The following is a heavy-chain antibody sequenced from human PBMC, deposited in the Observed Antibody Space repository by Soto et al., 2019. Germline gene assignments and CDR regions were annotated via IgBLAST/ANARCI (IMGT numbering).Heavy chain of an antibody. CDR3: ARAVAGPLFSDY. V-gene: IGHV1-18*01. D-gene: IGHD6-19*01. CDR1: GYTFTSYG. Sequence: QVQLVQSGAEVKKPGASVKVSCKASGYTFTSYGXXXXXQDPGQGLEWMGWISAYNGNTNYAQKLQGRVTMTTDTXTXXXXXXXXXXRSDDTAVYXXARAVAGPLFSDYWGQGTLVTVSS. CDR2: ISAYNGNT. J-gene: IGHJ4*02.